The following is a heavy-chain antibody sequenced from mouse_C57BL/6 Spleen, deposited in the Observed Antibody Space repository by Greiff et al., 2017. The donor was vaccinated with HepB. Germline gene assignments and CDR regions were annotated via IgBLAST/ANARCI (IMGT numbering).Heavy chain of an antibody. CDR3: ARAQATLYYFDY. J-gene: IGHJ2*01. CDR1: GFNIKDYY. Sequence: VQLQQSGAELVKPGASVKLSCTASGFNIKDYYMHWVKQRTEQGLEWIGRIDPEDGEPKYAPKFQGKATITADTSSNTAYLQLSSLTSEDTAVYDCARAQATLYYFDYWGQGTTLTVSS. V-gene: IGHV14-2*01. D-gene: IGHD3-2*02. CDR2: IDPEDGEP.